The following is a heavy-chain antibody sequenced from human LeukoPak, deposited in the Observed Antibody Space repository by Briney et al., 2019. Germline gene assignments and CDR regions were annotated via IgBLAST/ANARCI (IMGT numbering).Heavy chain of an antibody. CDR1: GYTLTELS. J-gene: IGHJ4*02. CDR2: INPNSGDT. Sequence: ASVKVSCKVSGYTLTELSMHWVRQAPGQGLEWMGWINPNSGDTKYAQKFQGRVTMTRDTSISTAYMELSRLRSDDTAVYYCASESYSSRFDYWGQGALVTVSS. CDR3: ASESYSSRFDY. V-gene: IGHV1-2*02. D-gene: IGHD6-13*01.